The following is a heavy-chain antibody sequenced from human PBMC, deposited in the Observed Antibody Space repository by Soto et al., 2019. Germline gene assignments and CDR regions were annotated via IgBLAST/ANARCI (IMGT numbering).Heavy chain of an antibody. Sequence: QVQLVESGGGVVQPGRSLRLSCAASGFTFSSYAMHWVRQAPGKGLEWVAVISYDGSNKYYADSVKGRFTISRDNSKNTLYLQMNSLRAEDTAVYYCARVGGGWATYYYYYYGMDVWGQGTTVTVSS. J-gene: IGHJ6*02. CDR2: ISYDGSNK. V-gene: IGHV3-30-3*01. D-gene: IGHD5-12*01. CDR3: ARVGGGWATYYYYYYGMDV. CDR1: GFTFSSYA.